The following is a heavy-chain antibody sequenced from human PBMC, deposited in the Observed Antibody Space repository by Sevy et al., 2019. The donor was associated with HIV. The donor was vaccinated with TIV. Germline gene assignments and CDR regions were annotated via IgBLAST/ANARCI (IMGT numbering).Heavy chain of an antibody. CDR3: ARSISSGWYFQH. CDR1: GYTFTGYY. V-gene: IGHV1-2*02. J-gene: IGHJ1*01. Sequence: ASVKVPCKASGYTFTGYYMHWVRQAPGQGLEWMGWINPNSGGTNYAQKFQGRVTMTRDTSISTAYMELSRLRSDDTAVYYCARSISSGWYFQHWGQGTLVTVSS. CDR2: INPNSGGT. D-gene: IGHD6-19*01.